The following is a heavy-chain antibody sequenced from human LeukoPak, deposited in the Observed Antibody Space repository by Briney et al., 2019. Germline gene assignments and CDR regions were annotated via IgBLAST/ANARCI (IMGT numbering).Heavy chain of an antibody. V-gene: IGHV3-30*03. D-gene: IGHD3-22*01. CDR1: GFTFSNYA. J-gene: IGHJ4*02. CDR3: AREGYYYYSRGYSYYFDS. Sequence: GRSLRLSCAASGFTFSNYAMHWVRQAPGKGLEWVAVISYDGSSEYYAESVKGRFTISRDNSKNTLYLQMNSLRADDTAVYYCAREGYYYYSRGYSYYFDSWSQGTLVTVSP. CDR2: ISYDGSSE.